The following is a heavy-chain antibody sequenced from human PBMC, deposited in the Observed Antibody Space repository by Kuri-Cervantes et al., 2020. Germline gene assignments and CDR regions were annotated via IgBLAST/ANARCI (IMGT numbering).Heavy chain of an antibody. D-gene: IGHD1-7*01. CDR1: GFTFSSYA. CDR3: AREGLGWNYGDY. J-gene: IGHJ4*02. V-gene: IGHV3-64*02. Sequence: GESLKISCAASGFTFSSYAMSWVRQAPGKGLEYVSAISSNGGSTYYADSVKGRFTISRDNSKNTLYLQMGSLRAEDMAVYYCAREGLGWNYGDYWGQGTLVTVSS. CDR2: ISSNGGST.